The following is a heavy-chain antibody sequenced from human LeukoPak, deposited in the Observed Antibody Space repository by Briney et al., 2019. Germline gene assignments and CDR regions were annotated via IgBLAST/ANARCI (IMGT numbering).Heavy chain of an antibody. Sequence: GGSLRLSCAASGFTFSSYGMHWVRQAPGKGLEWVAVISYDGSNKYYADSVKGRFTISRDNSKNTLYLQMNSVRAEDTAVYYCAKGPVGATASGYYGMDVWGQGTTVTVSS. V-gene: IGHV3-30*18. J-gene: IGHJ6*02. CDR2: ISYDGSNK. CDR1: GFTFSSYG. CDR3: AKGPVGATASGYYGMDV. D-gene: IGHD1-26*01.